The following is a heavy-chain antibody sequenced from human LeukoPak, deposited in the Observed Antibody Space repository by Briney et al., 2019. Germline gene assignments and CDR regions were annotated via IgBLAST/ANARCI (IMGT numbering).Heavy chain of an antibody. Sequence: SETLSLTFTVSGGSISGYYWSWIRQPPGKGLEWIGYIYSSGSTNYNPSLKSRITISLDTSKNQFSLNLNSVTAADTAVYYCARHYVFVSGGSSFDYWGQGTLVTVSS. CDR1: GGSISGYY. CDR2: IYSSGST. CDR3: ARHYVFVSGGSSFDY. V-gene: IGHV4-59*08. J-gene: IGHJ4*02. D-gene: IGHD3-16*01.